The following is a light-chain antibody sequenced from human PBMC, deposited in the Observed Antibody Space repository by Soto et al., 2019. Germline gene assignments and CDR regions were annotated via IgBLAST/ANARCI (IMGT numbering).Light chain of an antibody. Sequence: EIVLTQSPGTLSLSPGERATLSYRASQSVSSSSLAWYQQNPGQAPRLLIYGASSRATGIPDRFSGSGSGTDFTLTISRLEPEDFAVYYCQQYGGSPLWTFGQGTKVDIK. CDR2: GAS. CDR3: QQYGGSPLWT. CDR1: QSVSSSS. J-gene: IGKJ1*01. V-gene: IGKV3-20*01.